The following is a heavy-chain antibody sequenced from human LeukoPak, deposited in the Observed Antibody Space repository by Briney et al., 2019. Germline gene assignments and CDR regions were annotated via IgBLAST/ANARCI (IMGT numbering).Heavy chain of an antibody. CDR1: GFTFSDYY. J-gene: IGHJ6*02. V-gene: IGHV3-11*01. CDR3: ARDSDPIAVAGTAGGYYYGMDV. D-gene: IGHD6-19*01. CDR2: ISSSGSTI. Sequence: GGSLRLSCAASGFTFSDYYMSWIRQAPGKGLEWVSYISSSGSTIYYADSVKGRFTIPRDNAKNSLYLQMNSLRAEDTAVYYCARDSDPIAVAGTAGGYYYGMDVWGQGTTVTVSS.